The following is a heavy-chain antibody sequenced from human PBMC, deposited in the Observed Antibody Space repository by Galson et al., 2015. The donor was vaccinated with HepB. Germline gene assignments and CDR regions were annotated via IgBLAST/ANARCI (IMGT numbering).Heavy chain of an antibody. CDR3: ARRGYMDV. CDR2: NSPNRDGT. CDR1: GFTFTDYY. Sequence: SVTVSCKASGFTFTDYYIHWVRQAPGQGLEWMGWNSPNRDGTNYAQKFQGRVAMTRDSSTRTVYMELSRLKFDDTAVYYCARRGYMDVWGKGTTVIVSS. V-gene: IGHV1-2*02. J-gene: IGHJ6*03.